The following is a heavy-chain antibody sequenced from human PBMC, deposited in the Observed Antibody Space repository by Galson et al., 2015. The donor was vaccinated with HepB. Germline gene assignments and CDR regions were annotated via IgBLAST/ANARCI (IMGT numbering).Heavy chain of an antibody. Sequence: SLRLSCAASGSILSSYSMNWVRQAPGKGLEWVSSMSSSTNSIYSADSEKRRFTVSIDNAKNSLFLQMNSLRAEDTAVYYCATNTPAAGMTASGMDVWGQGTAVTVS. CDR3: ATNTPAAGMTASGMDV. CDR1: GSILSSYS. CDR2: MSSSTNSI. J-gene: IGHJ6*02. V-gene: IGHV3-21*01. D-gene: IGHD6-13*01.